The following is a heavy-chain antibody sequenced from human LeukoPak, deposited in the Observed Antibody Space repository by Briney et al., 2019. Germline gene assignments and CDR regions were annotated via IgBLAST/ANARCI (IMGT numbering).Heavy chain of an antibody. Sequence: SETLSLTCTVSGGSISSGSYYWSWIRQPAGKGLEWIGRIYTSGSTNYNPSLKSRVTISVDTSKNQFSLKLSSVTAADTAVYYCAREADPLYYYDSSGYGVGAFDIWGQGTMVTVSS. V-gene: IGHV4-61*02. J-gene: IGHJ3*02. CDR1: GGSISSGSYY. CDR3: AREADPLYYYDSSGYGVGAFDI. D-gene: IGHD3-22*01. CDR2: IYTSGST.